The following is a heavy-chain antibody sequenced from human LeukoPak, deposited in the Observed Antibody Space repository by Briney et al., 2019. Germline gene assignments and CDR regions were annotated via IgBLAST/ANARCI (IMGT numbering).Heavy chain of an antibody. CDR1: GSSFTNYW. Sequence: GASLKISCKGSGSSFTNYWIGWLRPMPGKGLEWMGIIYPGDSDTRYSPSFQGQVTISADKSISTAYLQWSSLKASDTAMYYCAVEVVTSGFDAFDIWGHGTMVTVSS. V-gene: IGHV5-51*01. J-gene: IGHJ3*02. D-gene: IGHD2-2*01. CDR3: AVEVVTSGFDAFDI. CDR2: IYPGDSDT.